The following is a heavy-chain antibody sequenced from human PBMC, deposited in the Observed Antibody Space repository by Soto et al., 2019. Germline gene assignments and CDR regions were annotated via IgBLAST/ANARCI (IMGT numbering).Heavy chain of an antibody. V-gene: IGHV1-2*04. CDR1: GYTFTGYY. CDR3: ARGAARPGYYYYYGMDV. J-gene: IGHJ6*01. CDR2: INPNSGGT. D-gene: IGHD6-6*01. Sequence: ASVKVSCKASGYTFTGYYMHWVRQAPGQGLEWMGWINPNSGGTNYAQKFQGWVTMTRDTSISTAYMELSRLRSDDTAVYYCARGAARPGYYYYYGMDVCGQLTTVTVSS.